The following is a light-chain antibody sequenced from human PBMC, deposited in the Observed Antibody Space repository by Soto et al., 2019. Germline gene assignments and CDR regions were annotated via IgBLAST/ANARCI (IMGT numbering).Light chain of an antibody. V-gene: IGKV1-39*01. J-gene: IGKJ2*01. CDR2: AAS. CDR3: QQGYSIPYT. CDR1: QKISNH. Sequence: DIPMAQSPASLSASVGDRVTITCRASQKISNHLNWFQQKSGKAPRLLIYAASTLQSGVPSRFSGSGSGTDFTLTISGLQTEDVATYYCQQGYSIPYTFGQGTKLEIK.